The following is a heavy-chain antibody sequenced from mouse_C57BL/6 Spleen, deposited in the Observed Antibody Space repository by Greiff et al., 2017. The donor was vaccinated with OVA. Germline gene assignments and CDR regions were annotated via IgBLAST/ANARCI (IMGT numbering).Heavy chain of an antibody. V-gene: IGHV3-1*01. Sequence: EVKLVESGPGMVKPSQSLSLTCTVTGYSITSGYDWHWIRHFPGNKLEWMGYISYSGSTNYNPSLKSRISITHDTSKNHFFLKLNSVTTEDTATYYCATYYSNYGGFAYWGQGTLVTVSA. D-gene: IGHD2-5*01. CDR1: GYSITSGYD. CDR3: ATYYSNYGGFAY. J-gene: IGHJ3*01. CDR2: ISYSGST.